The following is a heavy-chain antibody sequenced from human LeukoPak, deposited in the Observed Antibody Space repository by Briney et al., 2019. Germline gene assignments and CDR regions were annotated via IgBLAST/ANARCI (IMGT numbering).Heavy chain of an antibody. CDR2: IRYDGSEN. CDR1: GFTFSSYA. Sequence: GGSLRLSCAASGFTFSSYAMHWVRQAPGKGLEWVAFIRYDGSENFYGDSVKGRFTISRDNSKNTLYLQMNSLRLEDTALYYCTTCGVDCLYSVTWGQGTLVTVSS. J-gene: IGHJ4*02. CDR3: TTCGVDCLYSVT. V-gene: IGHV3-30*04. D-gene: IGHD2-21*01.